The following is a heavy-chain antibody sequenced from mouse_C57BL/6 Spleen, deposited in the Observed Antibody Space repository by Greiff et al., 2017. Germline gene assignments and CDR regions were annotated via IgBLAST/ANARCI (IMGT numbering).Heavy chain of an antibody. D-gene: IGHD2-5*01. CDR3: ARPYYSNPYAMDY. CDR1: GFSLTSYG. Sequence: VKLMESGPGLVAPSQSLSITCTVSGFSLTSYGVHWVRQPPGKGLEWLVVIWSDGSTTYNSALKSRLSISKDNSKSQVFLKMNSLQTDDTAMYYCARPYYSNPYAMDYWGQGTSGTVSS. CDR2: IWSDGST. J-gene: IGHJ4*01. V-gene: IGHV2-6*03.